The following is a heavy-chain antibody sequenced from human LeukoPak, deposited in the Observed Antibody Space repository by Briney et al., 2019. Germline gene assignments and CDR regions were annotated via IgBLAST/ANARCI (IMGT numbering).Heavy chain of an antibody. V-gene: IGHV3-11*01. CDR3: ARDGSGSYDQ. CDR2: ISANGNTM. CDR1: GFSFSDFY. Sequence: GGCLRLSCAASGFSFSDFYMFWIRQAPGKGLEWISYISANGNTMYYGDSVKGRFTISRNNARNSLYLQMNSLRAEDTAVYYCARDGSGSYDQWGQGTLVTVSS. J-gene: IGHJ4*02. D-gene: IGHD3-10*01.